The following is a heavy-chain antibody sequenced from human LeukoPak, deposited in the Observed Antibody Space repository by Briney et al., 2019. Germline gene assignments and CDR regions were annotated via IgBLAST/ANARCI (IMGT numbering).Heavy chain of an antibody. V-gene: IGHV3-48*02. CDR2: ISGSSSTI. J-gene: IGHJ6*02. CDR1: GFTFSTYS. D-gene: IGHD4-17*01. Sequence: GGSLRLSCAASGFTFSTYSMNWVRQAPGKGLEWVSYISGSSSTIYYADSVKGRFTISRDNAKNSLYLQMNSLRDEDTAVYYCARDRGGDYDYYYYGMDVWGQGTTVTVSS. CDR3: ARDRGGDYDYYYYGMDV.